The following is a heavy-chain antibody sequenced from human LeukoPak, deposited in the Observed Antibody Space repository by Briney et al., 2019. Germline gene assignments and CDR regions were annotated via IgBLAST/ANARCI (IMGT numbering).Heavy chain of an antibody. D-gene: IGHD3-16*01. CDR2: ISGSGGST. J-gene: IGHJ4*02. V-gene: IGHV3-23*01. CDR3: VKDPYKNYAEYYFDY. CDR1: GFTFSSYA. Sequence: GSLRLSCAASGFTFSSYAMSWVRQAPGKGLEWVSAISGSGGSTYYADSVKGRFTISRDNSKNTLYLQMNSLRAEDTAVYYCVKDPYKNYAEYYFDYWGQGTLVNVSS.